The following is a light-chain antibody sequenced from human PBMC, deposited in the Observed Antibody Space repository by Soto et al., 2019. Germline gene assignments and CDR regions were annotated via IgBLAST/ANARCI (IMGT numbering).Light chain of an antibody. J-gene: IGKJ5*01. CDR3: QQANSFPIT. V-gene: IGKV1-9*01. CDR1: QAITNN. CDR2: EES. Sequence: DIHLTQSPSSLSASVGDRVTITCRASQAITNNLAWYQQKPGNPPRLLIYEESTLHSGVPSRFSGSGSGTDFTLTISSLQPEDFATYYCQQANSFPITFGQGTRLEIK.